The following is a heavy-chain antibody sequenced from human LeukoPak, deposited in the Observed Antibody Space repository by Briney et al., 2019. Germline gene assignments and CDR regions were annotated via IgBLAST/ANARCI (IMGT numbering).Heavy chain of an antibody. J-gene: IGHJ5*02. CDR2: IYYSGST. CDR3: ARDRLAGTSSWFDP. V-gene: IGHV4-59*01. Sequence: SETLSLTCTVSGGSISSYYWSWIRQPPGKGLGWIGYIYYSGSTNYNPSLKSRVTISVDTSKNQFSLKLSSVTAADTAVYYCARDRLAGTSSWFDPWGQGTLVTVSS. CDR1: GGSISSYY. D-gene: IGHD6-19*01.